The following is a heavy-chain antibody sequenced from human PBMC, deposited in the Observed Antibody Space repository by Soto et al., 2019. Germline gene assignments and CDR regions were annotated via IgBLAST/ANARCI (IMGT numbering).Heavy chain of an antibody. V-gene: IGHV1-3*01. CDR2: INAGNGNT. CDR3: ARTVGGRPAHYYYGMDV. D-gene: IGHD4-4*01. CDR1: GYTFTSYA. J-gene: IGHJ6*02. Sequence: GASVKVSCKASGYTFTSYAMHWVRQAPGQRLEWMGWINAGNGNTKYSQKFQGRVTITRDTSASTAYMELSSLRSEDTAVYYCARTVGGRPAHYYYGMDVWGQGTTVTVSS.